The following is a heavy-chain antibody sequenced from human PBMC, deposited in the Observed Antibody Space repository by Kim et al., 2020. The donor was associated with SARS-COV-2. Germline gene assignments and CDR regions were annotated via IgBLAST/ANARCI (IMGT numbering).Heavy chain of an antibody. CDR2: IYYTGSA. J-gene: IGHJ4*02. D-gene: IGHD2-21*01. CDR1: GSITTGTYY. Sequence: SETLSLTCTVSGSITTGTYYWSWVRQHPGPGLDWIAYIYYTGSAYYSPSLRSRLTISVDPSKNQFSLSLRSVTAADTAVYYCARVLAVSDSYYFDSWGQGTLVTVSS. CDR3: ARVLAVSDSYYFDS. V-gene: IGHV4-31*03.